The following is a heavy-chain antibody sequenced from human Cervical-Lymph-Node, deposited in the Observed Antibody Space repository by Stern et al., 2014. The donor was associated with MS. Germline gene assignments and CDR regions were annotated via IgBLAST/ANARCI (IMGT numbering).Heavy chain of an antibody. V-gene: IGHV1-58*01. Sequence: QMQLVQSGPEVKKPGTSVKVSCKASGFTFTSSAVQWVRQARGQRLEWIGWIVVGSGNTNYAQKFQERVTITRDMSTSTAYMELSSLRSEDTAVYYCAADQAQGDFDYWGQGTLVTVSS. CDR2: IVVGSGNT. CDR1: GFTFTSSA. J-gene: IGHJ4*02. CDR3: AADQAQGDFDY.